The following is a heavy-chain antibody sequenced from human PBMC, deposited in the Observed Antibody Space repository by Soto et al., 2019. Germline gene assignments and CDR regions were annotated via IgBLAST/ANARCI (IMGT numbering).Heavy chain of an antibody. Sequence: PGGSLRLSCAASGFTFTSYAMSWVRQAPGKGLEWVSAISGSGGSSYYADSVKGRFTISRDNSKNTLFLQMNSLRAEDTAMYYCARGGSYYYDSSGYYANWGQGTLVTVSS. D-gene: IGHD3-22*01. V-gene: IGHV3-23*01. J-gene: IGHJ4*02. CDR1: GFTFTSYA. CDR3: ARGGSYYYDSSGYYAN. CDR2: ISGSGGSS.